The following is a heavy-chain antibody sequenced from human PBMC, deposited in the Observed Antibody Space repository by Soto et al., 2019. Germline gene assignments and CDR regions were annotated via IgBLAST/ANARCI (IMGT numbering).Heavy chain of an antibody. Sequence: PGESLKLSCKGSGYSFTSYWIGWVRQMPGKGLEWMGIIYPGDSDTRYSPSFQGQVTISADKSISTAYLQWSSLEASDTAMYYCARRPKTYYDFWSGSNDAFDIWGQGTMVTVSS. CDR1: GYSFTSYW. J-gene: IGHJ3*02. CDR2: IYPGDSDT. D-gene: IGHD3-3*01. CDR3: ARRPKTYYDFWSGSNDAFDI. V-gene: IGHV5-51*01.